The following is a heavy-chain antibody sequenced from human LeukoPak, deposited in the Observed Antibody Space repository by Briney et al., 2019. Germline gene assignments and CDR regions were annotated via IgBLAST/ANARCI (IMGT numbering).Heavy chain of an antibody. Sequence: SETLSLTCAVYGGSFSGYYWSWIRQPPGKGLEWIGEINHSGSTNYNPSLKSRVTISVDTSKNQFSLKLSSVTAADTAVYYCARGRSLSTYYYDSSGYYRNTHFDYWGQGTLVTVSS. CDR2: INHSGST. CDR1: GGSFSGYY. CDR3: ARGRSLSTYYYDSSGYYRNTHFDY. D-gene: IGHD3-22*01. J-gene: IGHJ4*02. V-gene: IGHV4-34*01.